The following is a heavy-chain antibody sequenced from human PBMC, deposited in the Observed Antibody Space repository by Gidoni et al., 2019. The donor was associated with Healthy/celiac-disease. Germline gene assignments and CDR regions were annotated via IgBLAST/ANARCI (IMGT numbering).Heavy chain of an antibody. Sequence: QVQHVESGRGVVKPGGSLRPACASSGFNISDYYRSWIRQAPGKGLEWVSYISSSSSYTNYADSVKGRFTISRDNAKNSLYLQMNSLRAEDTAVYYCAREVRQWLGWFDPWGQGTLVTVSS. CDR2: ISSSSSYT. CDR3: AREVRQWLGWFDP. D-gene: IGHD6-19*01. V-gene: IGHV3-11*06. J-gene: IGHJ5*02. CDR1: GFNISDYY.